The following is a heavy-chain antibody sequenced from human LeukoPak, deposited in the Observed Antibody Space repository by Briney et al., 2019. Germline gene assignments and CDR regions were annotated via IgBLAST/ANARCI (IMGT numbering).Heavy chain of an antibody. D-gene: IGHD2-21*02. J-gene: IGHJ6*03. CDR2: MNPNSGNT. V-gene: IGHV1-8*01. Sequence: ASVKVTCKASGYTFTSYYINWVRQATGQGLEWMGWMNPNSGNTAYAQKFQRRVTMTWNTSISTAYMELSSLRSEDTAVYYCARGIVVVTAMSYYYYMDVWGKGTTVTVSS. CDR1: GYTFTSYY. CDR3: ARGIVVVTAMSYYYYMDV.